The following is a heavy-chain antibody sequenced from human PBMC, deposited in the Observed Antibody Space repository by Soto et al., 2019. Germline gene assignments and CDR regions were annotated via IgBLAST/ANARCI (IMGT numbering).Heavy chain of an antibody. CDR2: VYESVNT. J-gene: IGHJ4*02. D-gene: IGHD3-10*01. Sequence: QVHLQESGPGLVRPSETLSLTCAVSGASISRTGFHWGWIRQPPGQGLEWIGSVYESVNTYYNSSLKSRVNISVDTSKNQFSLELKSVTAADTAVYYCSRRGSGHTFDYWGQGTLVTVSS. CDR3: SRRGSGHTFDY. CDR1: GASISRTGFH. V-gene: IGHV4-39*01.